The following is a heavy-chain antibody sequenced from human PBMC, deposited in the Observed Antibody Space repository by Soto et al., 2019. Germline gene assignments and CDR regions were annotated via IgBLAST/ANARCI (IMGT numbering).Heavy chain of an antibody. CDR2: ISYDGSNK. CDR1: GFTFSSYG. D-gene: IGHD2-2*01. V-gene: IGHV3-30*18. CDR3: AKGRCSSTSCSMWY. J-gene: IGHJ4*02. Sequence: GGSLRLSCAASGFTFSSYGMHWVRQAPGKGLEWVAVISYDGSNKYYADSVKGRFTISRDNSKNTLYLQMNSLRAEDTAVYYCAKGRCSSTSCSMWYWGQGTLVTVSS.